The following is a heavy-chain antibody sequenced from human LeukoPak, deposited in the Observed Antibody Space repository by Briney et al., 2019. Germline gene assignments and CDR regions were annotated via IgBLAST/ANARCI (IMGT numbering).Heavy chain of an antibody. V-gene: IGHV1-18*01. Sequence: ASVKVSCKASGYTFTSYGISWVRQAPGQGLEWMGWISAYNGNTNYAQKLQGRVTMTTDTSTSTAYMELRSLRSDDTAVYYCARGLYYYGSGTIWDYWGQGTLVTVSS. D-gene: IGHD3-10*01. CDR1: GYTFTSYG. CDR2: ISAYNGNT. J-gene: IGHJ4*02. CDR3: ARGLYYYGSGTIWDY.